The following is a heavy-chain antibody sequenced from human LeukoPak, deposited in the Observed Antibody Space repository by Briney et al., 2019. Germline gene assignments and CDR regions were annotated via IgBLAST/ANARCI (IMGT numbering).Heavy chain of an antibody. CDR2: IDPYNGDT. CDR1: GYTFITYG. J-gene: IGHJ4*02. Sequence: ASVKVSCRASGYTFITYGINWVRQAPGQGLEWMGWIDPYNGDTDYAQKVQGRVTTTKDTSTSTAYMELRSLRSDDTAVYYCARDKAPRYIYGLGLWGQGTLVTVSS. V-gene: IGHV1-18*01. CDR3: ARDKAPRYIYGLGL. D-gene: IGHD5-18*01.